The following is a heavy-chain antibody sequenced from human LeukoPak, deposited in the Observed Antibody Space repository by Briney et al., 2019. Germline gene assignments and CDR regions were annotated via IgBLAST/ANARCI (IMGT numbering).Heavy chain of an antibody. Sequence: KTGGSLRLSCAASGFTFSGYWMSWIRQAPGKGLEWVSYISSSGSTIYYADSVKGRFTISRDNAKNSLYLQMNSLRAEDTAVYYCARDMGIYDYGGKGAFDIWGQGTMVTVSS. CDR1: GFTFSGYW. CDR2: ISSSGSTI. V-gene: IGHV3-11*04. J-gene: IGHJ3*02. D-gene: IGHD4-23*01. CDR3: ARDMGIYDYGGKGAFDI.